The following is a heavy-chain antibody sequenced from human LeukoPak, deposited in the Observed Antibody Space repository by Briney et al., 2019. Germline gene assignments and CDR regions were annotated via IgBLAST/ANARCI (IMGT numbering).Heavy chain of an antibody. CDR2: IRYDGSNK. CDR1: GFTFSSYG. D-gene: IGHD3-22*01. J-gene: IGHJ4*02. CDR3: VPGPMRVVVF. Sequence: VQPGGSLRLSCAASGFTFSSYGMHWVRQAPGKGLEWVAFIRYDGSNKYYADSVKGRFTISRDNSKNTLYLQMNSLRAEDTAVYYCVPGPMRVVVFRGQGTLVTVSS. V-gene: IGHV3-30*02.